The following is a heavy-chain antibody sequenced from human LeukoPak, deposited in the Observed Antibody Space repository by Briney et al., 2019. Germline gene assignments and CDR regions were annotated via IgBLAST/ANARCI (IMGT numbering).Heavy chain of an antibody. CDR3: ARDSPYYDILTGYYHIIDY. D-gene: IGHD3-9*01. V-gene: IGHV1-18*01. CDR1: GYTFTSYG. Sequence: GASVKVSCKASGYTFTSYGISWVRQAPGQGLEWMGWISAYNGNTNYAQKLQGRVTMTTDTSTSTAYMELRSLRSDDTAVYYCARDSPYYDILTGYYHIIDYWGQGTLVTVSS. CDR2: ISAYNGNT. J-gene: IGHJ4*02.